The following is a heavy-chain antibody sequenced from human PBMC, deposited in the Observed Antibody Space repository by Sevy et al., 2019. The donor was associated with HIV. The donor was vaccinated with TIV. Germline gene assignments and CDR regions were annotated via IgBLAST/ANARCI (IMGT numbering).Heavy chain of an antibody. Sequence: ASVKVSCKVSGDTLNVLSMHWVRQAPGKGLEWMATFDPEDDETFYAQKFQGRVTLTEDTSTGTAYMGLGSLRSEDTALYFCATTKDYYDSSGYPFDDWGQGTLVTVSS. CDR2: FDPEDDET. CDR3: ATTKDYYDSSGYPFDD. D-gene: IGHD3-22*01. J-gene: IGHJ4*02. CDR1: GDTLNVLS. V-gene: IGHV1-24*01.